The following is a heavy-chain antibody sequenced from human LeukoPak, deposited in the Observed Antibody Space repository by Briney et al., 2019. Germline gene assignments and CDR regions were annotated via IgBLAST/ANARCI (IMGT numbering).Heavy chain of an antibody. CDR2: IYYTGST. J-gene: IGHJ4*02. V-gene: IGHV4-39*01. CDR3: ARGSYGSGSYLFYYFDY. D-gene: IGHD3-10*01. CDR1: GGYISSSSYS. Sequence: SETLSLTCTVSGGYISSSSYSWGWIRQPPGKGLEWIGNIYYTGSTYSNPSLKSRVAISVDTSKNQFSLKLSSVTAADTAVYYCARGSYGSGSYLFYYFDYWGQGTLVTVSS.